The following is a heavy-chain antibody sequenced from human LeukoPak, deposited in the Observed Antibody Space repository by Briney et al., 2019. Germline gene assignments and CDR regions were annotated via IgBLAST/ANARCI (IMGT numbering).Heavy chain of an antibody. J-gene: IGHJ4*02. V-gene: IGHV4-34*01. CDR1: GGSFSGYY. CDR3: ASYGSGSYLDY. CDR2: INHSGST. Sequence: KSSETLSLTCAVYGGSFSGYYWSWIRQPPGKGLEWIGEINHSGSTNYNPSLKSRVTISVDTSKNQFSLKLSSVTAADTAVYYCASYGSGSYLDYWGQGTLVTVSS. D-gene: IGHD3-10*01.